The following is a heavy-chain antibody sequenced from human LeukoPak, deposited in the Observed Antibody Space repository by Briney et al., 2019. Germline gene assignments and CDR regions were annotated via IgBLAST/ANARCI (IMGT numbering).Heavy chain of an antibody. D-gene: IGHD6-19*01. CDR1: GFTFSAYP. J-gene: IGHJ4*02. V-gene: IGHV3-23*01. CDR2: ISGSGGDT. CDR3: ATSSGWYPKYFDY. Sequence: GGSLRLSCAASGFTFSAYPMSWVRQAPGKGLEWVSAISGSGGDTYYADSVKGRFTISRDNSKNTLYLQMNSLRAEDTALYYCATSSGWYPKYFDYWGQGTLVTVSS.